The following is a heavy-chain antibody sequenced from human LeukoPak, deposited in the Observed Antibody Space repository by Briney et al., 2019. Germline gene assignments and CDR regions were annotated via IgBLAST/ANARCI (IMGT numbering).Heavy chain of an antibody. D-gene: IGHD3-22*01. CDR1: GGSISSGGYY. V-gene: IGHV4-31*03. Sequence: SETLSLTCTVSGGSISSGGYYWSWIRQHPGKGLEWLGYIYYSGSTYYNPSLKSRVTISVDTSKNQFSLKLSSVTAADTAVYYCASQTYYYDSSGYLTHYFDCWGQGTLVTVSS. CDR2: IYYSGST. J-gene: IGHJ4*02. CDR3: ASQTYYYDSSGYLTHYFDC.